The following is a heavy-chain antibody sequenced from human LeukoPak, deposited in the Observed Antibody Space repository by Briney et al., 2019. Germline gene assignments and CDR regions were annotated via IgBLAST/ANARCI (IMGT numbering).Heavy chain of an antibody. CDR3: ARQGPDAFFDY. CDR2: IYYSGST. J-gene: IGHJ4*02. CDR1: GDSISSYD. V-gene: IGHV4-59*08. Sequence: PSETLSLTCTVSGDSISSYDWSWIRQPPGKGLEWIGYIYYSGSTNYNPSPKSRVTISVDTSKNQFSLKLSSVTAADTAVYCCARQGPDAFFDYWGQGTLVTVSS.